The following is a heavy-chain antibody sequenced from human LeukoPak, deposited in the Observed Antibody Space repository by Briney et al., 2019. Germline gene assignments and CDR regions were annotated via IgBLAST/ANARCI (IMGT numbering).Heavy chain of an antibody. CDR3: AREASKGYCSGGSCYSVDALDI. J-gene: IGHJ3*02. Sequence: SVKVSCKASGGTFSSYAISWVRQAPGQGLEWMGRIIPIFGTANYAQKFQGRVTITTDESTSTAYMELSSLRSEDTAVYYCAREASKGYCSGGSCYSVDALDIWGQGTMVTVSS. CDR1: GGTFSSYA. D-gene: IGHD2-15*01. CDR2: IIPIFGTA. V-gene: IGHV1-69*05.